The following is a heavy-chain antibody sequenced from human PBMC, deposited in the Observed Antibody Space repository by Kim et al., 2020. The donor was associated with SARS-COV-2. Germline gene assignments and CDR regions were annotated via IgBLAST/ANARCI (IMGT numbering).Heavy chain of an antibody. CDR1: GYTFTSYA. D-gene: IGHD3-9*01. Sequence: ASVKVSCKASGYTFTSYAMHWVRQAPGQRLEWMGWINAGNGNTKYSQKFQGRFTITRDTSASTAYMELSSLRSEDTAVYYCARVGGGDYDILTGYRDPYYYYGMDVWGQGPRSPSP. J-gene: IGHJ6*02. CDR2: INAGNGNT. CDR3: ARVGGGDYDILTGYRDPYYYYGMDV. V-gene: IGHV1-3*01.